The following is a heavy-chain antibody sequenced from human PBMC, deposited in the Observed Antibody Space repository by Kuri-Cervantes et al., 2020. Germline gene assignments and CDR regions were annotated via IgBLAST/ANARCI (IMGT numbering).Heavy chain of an antibody. CDR1: GFAFSSYW. CDR2: IKQDGREK. V-gene: IGHV3-7*04. CDR3: ARCSSSTVY. J-gene: IGHJ4*02. D-gene: IGHD6-13*01. Sequence: GESLKISCAVSGFAFSSYWMTWVRQAPGKGLEWVANIKQDGREKYYVDSVDGRFTISRDNAENSMYLQMSGLRAEDTAVYYCARCSSSTVYWGQGTLVTVSS.